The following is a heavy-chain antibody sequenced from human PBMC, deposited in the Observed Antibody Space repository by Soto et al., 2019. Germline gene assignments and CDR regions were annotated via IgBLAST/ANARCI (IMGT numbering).Heavy chain of an antibody. V-gene: IGHV1-18*01. CDR1: GYTFSNDA. J-gene: IGHJ4*02. Sequence: QVQLVQSGAEVKKPGASVKVSCKASGYTFSNDAITWVRQAPGQGLEWMGWVSAYNGNTNYAQKFKGRVTMTTDTSTSTAYREIRILRYDDTAVDSCASASRYTWTYRMYWGQGTLVTVSS. CDR3: ASASRYTWTYRMY. D-gene: IGHD1-20*01. CDR2: VSAYNGNT.